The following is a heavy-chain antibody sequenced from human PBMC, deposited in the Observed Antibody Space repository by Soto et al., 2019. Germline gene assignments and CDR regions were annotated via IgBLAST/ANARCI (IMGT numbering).Heavy chain of an antibody. Sequence: GGTLRLSCAASGFTFSSYAISWVRQAPGKGLEWVSAISGSGGSTYYADSVKGRFTISRDNSKNTLYLQMNSLRAEDTAVYYCAILPSRGSGWYGRFDYWGQGTLVTVS. CDR1: GFTFSSYA. CDR3: AILPSRGSGWYGRFDY. D-gene: IGHD6-19*01. V-gene: IGHV3-23*01. CDR2: ISGSGGST. J-gene: IGHJ4*02.